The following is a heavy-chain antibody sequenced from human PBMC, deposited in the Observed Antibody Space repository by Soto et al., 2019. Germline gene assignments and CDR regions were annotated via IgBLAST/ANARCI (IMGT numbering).Heavy chain of an antibody. CDR1: GSICSGYG. D-gene: IGHD1-7*01. Sequence: QKYLVESGGGVVQPGGSLRLSCVASGSICSGYGMHWVRQAPGKGLEWVAVIWYDGSNKYYADSVKGRFTISRDNSKNMLYLQMDSLRAEDTAVYYCVRDGIGGTVFRGFCDYWGQGTLVTVSS. J-gene: IGHJ4*02. CDR3: VRDGIGGTVFRGFCDY. CDR2: IWYDGSNK. V-gene: IGHV3-33*01.